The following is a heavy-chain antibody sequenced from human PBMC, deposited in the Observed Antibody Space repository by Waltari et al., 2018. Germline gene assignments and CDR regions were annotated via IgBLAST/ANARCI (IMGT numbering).Heavy chain of an antibody. CDR3: AVLVATNDDPLDI. Sequence: DVQVVQSGAEVKKPGATVKISCKVSGYTFTDFYMHWVQQAPGKGLQWVGLVDPKNGKTVQAENFKGRVTMTADTSTDTAYMELSSLRSDDTAVYYCAVLVATNDDPLDIWGQGTVVTVSP. CDR2: VDPKNGKT. CDR1: GYTFTDFY. J-gene: IGHJ3*02. V-gene: IGHV1-69-2*01. D-gene: IGHD5-12*01.